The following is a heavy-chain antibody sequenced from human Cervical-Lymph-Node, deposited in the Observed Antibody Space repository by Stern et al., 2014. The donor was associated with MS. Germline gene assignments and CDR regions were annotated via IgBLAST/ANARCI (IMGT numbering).Heavy chain of an antibody. Sequence: QVQLQESGPGLVKPSGTLSLTCAVSGGSISSTYWWGWVRQPPGTWLEWIGEISHTGSTNYNPSLKSRLTISVDKPKNQFSLNLTSVPAADTAVYYCARDPRGDSSGWKFDYWGQGTLVTVSS. D-gene: IGHD6-19*01. CDR3: ARDPRGDSSGWKFDY. CDR2: ISHTGST. V-gene: IGHV4-4*02. J-gene: IGHJ4*02. CDR1: GGSISSTYW.